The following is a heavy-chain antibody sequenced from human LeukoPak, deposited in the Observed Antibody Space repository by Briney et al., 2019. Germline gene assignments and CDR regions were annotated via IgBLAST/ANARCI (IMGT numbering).Heavy chain of an antibody. J-gene: IGHJ5*02. CDR3: ARGPGIRRRGSFDP. CDR2: IYTSGST. Sequence: SETLSLTCTVSGGSISSSSYYWSWIRQPAGKGLEWIGRIYTSGSTNYNPSLKSRVTMSVDTSKNQFSLKLSSVTAADTAVYYCARGPGIRRRGSFDPWGQGTLVTVSS. D-gene: IGHD1-1*01. CDR1: GGSISSSSYY. V-gene: IGHV4-61*02.